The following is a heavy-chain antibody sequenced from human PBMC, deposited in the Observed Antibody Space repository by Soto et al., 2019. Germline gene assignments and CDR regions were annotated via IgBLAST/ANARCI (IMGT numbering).Heavy chain of an antibody. CDR2: ISSSSSYI. V-gene: IGHV3-21*01. Sequence: PGGSLRLSCAASGFTFGSYSMNWVRQAPGKGLEWVSSISSSSSYIYYADSVKGRFTISRDNAKNSLYLQMNSLRAEDTAVYYCASFGGSGGSFSHRFDPWGQGTLVTVSS. CDR3: ASFGGSGGSFSHRFDP. CDR1: GFTFGSYS. J-gene: IGHJ5*02. D-gene: IGHD2-15*01.